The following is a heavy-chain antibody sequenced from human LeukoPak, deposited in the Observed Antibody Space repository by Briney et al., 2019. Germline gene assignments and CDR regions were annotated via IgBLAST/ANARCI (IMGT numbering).Heavy chain of an antibody. V-gene: IGHV4-34*01. CDR2: INHSGST. Sequence: SQTLSLTCAVYGGSFSGYYWSWIRQPPGKGLEWIGEINHSGSTNYNPSLKSRVTISVDTSKNQFSLKLSSVTAADTAVYYCASMYWSGYLGWGQGTLVTVPS. D-gene: IGHD3-3*01. CDR1: GGSFSGYY. J-gene: IGHJ4*02. CDR3: ASMYWSGYLG.